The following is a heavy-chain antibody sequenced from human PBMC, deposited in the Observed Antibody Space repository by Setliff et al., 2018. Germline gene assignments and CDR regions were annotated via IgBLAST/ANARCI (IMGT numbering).Heavy chain of an antibody. D-gene: IGHD3-22*01. CDR2: IYYSGST. CDR3: ARLGSARYDSSGYYPDNWFDP. CDR1: GGSISSSSYY. V-gene: IGHV4-39*01. J-gene: IGHJ5*02. Sequence: PSETLSLTCTVSGGSISSSSYYWGWIRQPPGKGLEWIGSIYYSGSTYYNPSLKSRVTISVDTSQNQFSLKLSSVTAADTAVYYCARLGSARYDSSGYYPDNWFDPWGQGTLVTVSS.